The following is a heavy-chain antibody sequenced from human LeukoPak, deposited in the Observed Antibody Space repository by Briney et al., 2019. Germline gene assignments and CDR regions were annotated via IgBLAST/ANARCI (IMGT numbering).Heavy chain of an antibody. Sequence: GGSLRLSCAVSGFTFDSYSMNWVRQAPGKGLEWISYISSGGSTIYYADSVRGRFTISRDNAKNSLDLQMDSLRAEDTAMYYCGRVGGRSVAAKGDAFDIWGQGTMVTVSS. D-gene: IGHD6-25*01. CDR3: GRVGGRSVAAKGDAFDI. CDR2: ISSGGSTI. V-gene: IGHV3-48*01. J-gene: IGHJ3*02. CDR1: GFTFDSYS.